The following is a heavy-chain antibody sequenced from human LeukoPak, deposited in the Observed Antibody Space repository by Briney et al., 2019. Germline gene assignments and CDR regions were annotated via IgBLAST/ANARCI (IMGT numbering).Heavy chain of an antibody. J-gene: IGHJ4*02. Sequence: GGSLRLSCAASGFTVSSNYMSWVRQAPGKGLEWVSSISSSGSYIYYADSVKGRFTISRDNAKNSLYLQMNSLRAEDTAVYYCARDANGGPYFDYWGQGTLVAVSS. D-gene: IGHD2-8*01. CDR3: ARDANGGPYFDY. V-gene: IGHV3-21*01. CDR1: GFTVSSNY. CDR2: ISSSGSYI.